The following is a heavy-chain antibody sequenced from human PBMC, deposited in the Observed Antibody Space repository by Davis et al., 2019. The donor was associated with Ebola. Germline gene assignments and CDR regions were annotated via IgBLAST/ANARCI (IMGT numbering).Heavy chain of an antibody. CDR1: GGSFSGHY. V-gene: IGHV4-34*01. D-gene: IGHD1-26*01. J-gene: IGHJ4*02. CDR2: INHSGST. Sequence: SETLSLTCAVYGGSFSGHYWSWIRQPPGKGLEWIGEINHSGSTHYNPSLKSRVTISVDTSKNQFSLKLSSVTAADTAVYYCARGGYSGSYLNFDYWGQGTLVTVSS. CDR3: ARGGYSGSYLNFDY.